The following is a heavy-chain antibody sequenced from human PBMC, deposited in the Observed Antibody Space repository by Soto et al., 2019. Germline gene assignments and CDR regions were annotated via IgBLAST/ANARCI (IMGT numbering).Heavy chain of an antibody. CDR3: ATGTGKTDFDY. CDR1: GFTFSNAW. D-gene: IGHD2-21*02. Sequence: GGSLRLSCAASGFTFSNAWMSWVRQAPGKGLEWVGRVISKTYGETTDYAAPVKGRFTISRDDSESTLFLQMNSLKTEDTAVYYCATGTGKTDFDYWGQGTLVTVSS. CDR2: VISKTYGETT. J-gene: IGHJ4*02. V-gene: IGHV3-15*01.